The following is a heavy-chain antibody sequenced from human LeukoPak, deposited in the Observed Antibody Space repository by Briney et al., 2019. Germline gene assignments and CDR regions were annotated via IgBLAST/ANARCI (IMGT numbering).Heavy chain of an antibody. CDR3: ARQLGQLQGGHMDA. J-gene: IGHJ6*03. Sequence: PSETLSLTCTVSGGSISSSSYYWGWIRQPPGKGLEWIGSIYYSGSTYYNPSLKSRVTISVDTSKNQFSLKLSSVTAADTAVYYCARQLGQLQGGHMDAWGKGTTVTVSS. CDR2: IYYSGST. CDR1: GGSISSSSYY. D-gene: IGHD2-2*01. V-gene: IGHV4-39*01.